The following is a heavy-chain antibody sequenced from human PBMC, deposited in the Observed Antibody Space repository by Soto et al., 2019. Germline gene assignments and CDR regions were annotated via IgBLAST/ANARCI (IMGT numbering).Heavy chain of an antibody. J-gene: IGHJ2*01. D-gene: IGHD3-3*01. CDR1: GFIFRSYG. CDR2: IWYDGSKK. Sequence: GGSLRLSCAASGFIFRSYGMHWVRQAPGKGLEWVAMIWYDGSKKYYADSVKGRFTISRDNSKNALFLEVNTLRADDTAVYYCARDGSGPQVLYFDLWGRGTLVTVSS. CDR3: ARDGSGPQVLYFDL. V-gene: IGHV3-33*01.